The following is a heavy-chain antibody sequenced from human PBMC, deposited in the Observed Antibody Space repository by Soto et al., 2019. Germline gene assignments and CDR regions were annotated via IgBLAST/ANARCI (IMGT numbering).Heavy chain of an antibody. CDR3: ARDRGHSGLYYYCGMDV. V-gene: IGHV1-18*01. Sequence: SSLKVSCKASGYTFTSYGISWVRQAPGQGLEWMGWISAYNGNTNYAQKLQGRVTMTTDTSTSTAYMELRSLRSDDTAVYYCARDRGHSGLYYYCGMDVWGQGTTVTVSS. CDR2: ISAYNGNT. CDR1: GYTFTSYG. D-gene: IGHD6-25*01. J-gene: IGHJ6*02.